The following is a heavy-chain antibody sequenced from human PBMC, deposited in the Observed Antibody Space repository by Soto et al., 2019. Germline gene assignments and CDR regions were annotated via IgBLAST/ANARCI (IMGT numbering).Heavy chain of an antibody. CDR2: ISSSGSTI. D-gene: IGHD3-22*01. CDR1: GFTFSSYE. V-gene: IGHV3-48*03. CDR3: ATTGYYDCSGYSWASALGY. J-gene: IGHJ4*02. Sequence: EVQLVESGGGLVQPGGSLRLSCAASGFTFSSYEMNWVHQAPGKGLEWVSYISSSGSTIYYADSVKGRFTISRDNAKNSLYLQMNSLRAEDTAVYYCATTGYYDCSGYSWASALGYWGQGTLVTVSS.